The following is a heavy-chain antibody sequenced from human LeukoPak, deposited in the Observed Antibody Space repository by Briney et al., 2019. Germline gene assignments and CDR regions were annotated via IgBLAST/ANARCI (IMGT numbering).Heavy chain of an antibody. V-gene: IGHV4-34*01. CDR3: ARGTRVTKRFDP. CDR1: GGSFSGYY. CDR2: INHSGST. Sequence: KPSQSLSPTYAVYGGSFSGYYSSWIRQPPGKGLEWIGEINHSGSTNYNPSLKSRVTISVDPSKNQFSLKLSSVTAADTAVYYCARGTRVTKRFDPWGQGTLVTVSS. D-gene: IGHD4-17*01. J-gene: IGHJ5*02.